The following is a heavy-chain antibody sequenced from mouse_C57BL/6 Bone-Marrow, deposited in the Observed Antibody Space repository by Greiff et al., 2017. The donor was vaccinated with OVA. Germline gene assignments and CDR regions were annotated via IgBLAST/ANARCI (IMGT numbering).Heavy chain of an antibody. V-gene: IGHV5-6*02. CDR1: GFTFSSYG. CDR2: ISSGGSYT. Sequence: DVMLVESGGDLVKPGGSLKLSCAASGFTFSSYGMSWVRQTPDKRLEWVATISSGGSYTYYPDSVKGRFTISRDNAKNTLYLQMSSLKSEDTAMYYCARRGYGKVFDYWGQGTTLTVSS. D-gene: IGHD1-1*01. J-gene: IGHJ2*01. CDR3: ARRGYGKVFDY.